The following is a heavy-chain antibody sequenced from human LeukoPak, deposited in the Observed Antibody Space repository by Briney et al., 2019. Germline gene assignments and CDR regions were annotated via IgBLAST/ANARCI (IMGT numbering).Heavy chain of an antibody. CDR3: AKDHYWSIDY. CDR2: IKGDGIST. CDR1: GFHFSSKW. D-gene: IGHD3-3*01. Sequence: GSLRLSFAASGFHFSSKWMHWVRHAPGQGLVWVSRIKGDGISTNYADSVKGRFTISRDIAKNTLYLQMNSLRAEDTGVYYCAKDHYWSIDYWGRGTLVTVSS. J-gene: IGHJ4*02. V-gene: IGHV3-74*01.